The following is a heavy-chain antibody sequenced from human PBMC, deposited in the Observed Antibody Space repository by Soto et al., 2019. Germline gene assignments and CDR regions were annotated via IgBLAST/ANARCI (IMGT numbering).Heavy chain of an antibody. CDR3: VRDVVSVTKGDLLTNCSAP. Sequence: VELVQSGAAVTKPGASVNVSCKASGCTFRSHGISWVRQAPGQGLDWMGLISPYNGETKYAPGLQERLILTTDTWAKTAYMELRSLGPDDSAVYLCVRDVVSVTKGDLLTNCSAPWGQGTQVTVSS. V-gene: IGHV1-18*04. D-gene: IGHD4-17*01. J-gene: IGHJ5*02. CDR2: ISPYNGET. CDR1: GCTFRSHG.